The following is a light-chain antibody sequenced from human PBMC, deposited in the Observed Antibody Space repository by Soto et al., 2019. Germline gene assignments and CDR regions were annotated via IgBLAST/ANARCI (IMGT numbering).Light chain of an antibody. CDR1: ESVSNNY. J-gene: IGKJ4*02. CDR2: GAS. V-gene: IGKV3-20*01. Sequence: EIVLTQSPGTLSLSPGERATLSCRASESVSNNYLAWYQRKPGQAPRLLIYGASYRAPDIPYRVSGSGSGTDFTLTSASLEAEDFAVYICQQYGSTPPTFGRGTKVEI. CDR3: QQYGSTPPT.